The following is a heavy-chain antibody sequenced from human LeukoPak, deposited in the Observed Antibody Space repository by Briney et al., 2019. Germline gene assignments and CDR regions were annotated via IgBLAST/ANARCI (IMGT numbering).Heavy chain of an antibody. J-gene: IGHJ5*02. CDR3: ARGGWLVRSWFDP. CDR1: GGSISSYY. V-gene: IGHV4-59*01. D-gene: IGHD6-19*01. CDR2: IYYSGST. Sequence: SETLSLTCTVSGGSISSYYWSWIRQPPGKGLAWIGYIYYSGSTNYNPSLKSRVTISVDTSKNQFSLKLSSVTAADTAVYYCARGGWLVRSWFDPWGQGTLVTVSS.